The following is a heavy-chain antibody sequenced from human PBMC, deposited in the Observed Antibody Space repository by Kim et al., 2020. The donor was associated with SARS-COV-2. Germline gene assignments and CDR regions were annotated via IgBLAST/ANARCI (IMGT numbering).Heavy chain of an antibody. J-gene: IGHJ5*02. D-gene: IGHD5-12*01. V-gene: IGHV4-59*13. CDR1: GGSISSYY. CDR2: IYYSGST. Sequence: SETLSLTCTVSGGSISSYYWSWIRQPPGKGLEWIGYIYYSGSTNYNPSLKSRVTISVDTSKNQFSLKLSSVTAADTAVYYCAREDHIVATETTYNWFDPWGQGTLVTVSS. CDR3: AREDHIVATETTYNWFDP.